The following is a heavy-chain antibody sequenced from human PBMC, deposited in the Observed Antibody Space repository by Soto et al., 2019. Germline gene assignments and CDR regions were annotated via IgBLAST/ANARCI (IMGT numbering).Heavy chain of an antibody. CDR1: GGSISSGGYY. V-gene: IGHV4-31*03. Sequence: SETLSLTCTVSGGSISSGGYYLSWIRQHPGKGLEWIGYIYYSGSTYYNPSLKSRVTISVDTSKNQFSLKLSSVTAADTAVYYCARDLRGNYHDSSGYTDDDAFDIWGQGTMVTVSS. D-gene: IGHD3-22*01. J-gene: IGHJ3*02. CDR2: IYYSGST. CDR3: ARDLRGNYHDSSGYTDDDAFDI.